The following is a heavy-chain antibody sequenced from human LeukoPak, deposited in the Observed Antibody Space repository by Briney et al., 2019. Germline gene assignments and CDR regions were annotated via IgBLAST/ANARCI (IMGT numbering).Heavy chain of an antibody. J-gene: IGHJ6*03. D-gene: IGHD6-13*01. CDR2: INPSGGST. Sequence: ASVKVSCKASGYTFTSYYMHWVRQAPGQGLEWMGIINPSGGSTSYAQKFQGRVTMTRDMSTSTVYMELSSLRSEDTAVYYCARDYSSSWYDYYYYYMDVWGKGTTVTVSS. CDR1: GYTFTSYY. V-gene: IGHV1-46*01. CDR3: ARDYSSSWYDYYYYYMDV.